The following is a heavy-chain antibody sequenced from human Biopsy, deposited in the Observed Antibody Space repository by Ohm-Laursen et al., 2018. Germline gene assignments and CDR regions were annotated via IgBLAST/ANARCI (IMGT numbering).Heavy chain of an antibody. V-gene: IGHV4-31*03. D-gene: IGHD3-9*01. J-gene: IGHJ5*02. CDR3: AVLVTGFIDP. CDR2: MYYSGST. Sequence: TLSLTCSVSGGSISSGGYYWGWIRQHPGKGLEWIGHMYYSGSTYYNPSLKSRITISVDTSKNQFSLKLSSVTAADTAVYYCAVLVTGFIDPWGQGTLVTVSS. CDR1: GGSISSGGYY.